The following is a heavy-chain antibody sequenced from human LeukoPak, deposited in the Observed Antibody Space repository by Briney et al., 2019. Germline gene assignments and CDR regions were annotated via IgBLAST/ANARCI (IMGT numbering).Heavy chain of an antibody. J-gene: IGHJ5*02. CDR3: ARVLLNCSSTSCYSPHWFDP. D-gene: IGHD2-2*01. V-gene: IGHV4-39*07. CDR2: IYYSGST. Sequence: SETLSLTCTVSGGSISSYYWSWIRQPPGKGLEWIGSIYYSGSTYYNPSLKSRVTISVDTSKNQFSLKLSSVTAADTAVYYCARVLLNCSSTSCYSPHWFDPWGQGTLVTVSS. CDR1: GGSISSYY.